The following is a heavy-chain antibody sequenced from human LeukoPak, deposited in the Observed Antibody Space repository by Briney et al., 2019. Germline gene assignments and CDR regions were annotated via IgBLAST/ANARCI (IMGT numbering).Heavy chain of an antibody. Sequence: PGRSLRLSCAASGFTFSNYGMHWVRQAPGKGLEWVAVIWYGGSNEFYADSVKGRFTISRDNSKNTLFLQMNSLRPEDTAVYYCARATQGYSSSFWGQGTLVTVSS. CDR3: ARATQGYSSSF. CDR2: IWYGGSNE. J-gene: IGHJ4*02. V-gene: IGHV3-33*08. CDR1: GFTFSNYG. D-gene: IGHD6-13*01.